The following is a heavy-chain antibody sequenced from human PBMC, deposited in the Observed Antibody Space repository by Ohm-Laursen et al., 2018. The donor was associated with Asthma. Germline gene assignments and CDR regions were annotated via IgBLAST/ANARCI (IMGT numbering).Heavy chain of an antibody. CDR1: GGSVSSGSYY. CDR2: IHNIGST. Sequence: PSETLSLTCTVSGGSVSSGSYYWSWIRQPPGKGLEWIGYIHNIGSTNYNPPLKSRVTISADSSKNQFSLKLRSVTAADTAVYYCARGLGIYVGMDVWGQGTTVTVSS. D-gene: IGHD3-16*01. J-gene: IGHJ6*02. CDR3: ARGLGIYVGMDV. V-gene: IGHV4-61*01.